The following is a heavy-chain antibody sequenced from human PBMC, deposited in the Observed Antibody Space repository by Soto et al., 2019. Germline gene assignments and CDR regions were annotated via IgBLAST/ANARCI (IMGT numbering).Heavy chain of an antibody. D-gene: IGHD3-3*01. CDR2: IYYSGST. V-gene: IGHV4-59*01. Sequence: QVQLQESGPGLVKPSETLSLTCTVPGGSISSYYWSWIRQPPGKGLEWIGYIYYSGSTNYNPSLKSRVTITVDTCKNQFSLKLSSVTAADTAVYYWARGGDYDFWSGYQTPFAYWGQGTLVTVSS. J-gene: IGHJ4*02. CDR3: ARGGDYDFWSGYQTPFAY. CDR1: GGSISSYY.